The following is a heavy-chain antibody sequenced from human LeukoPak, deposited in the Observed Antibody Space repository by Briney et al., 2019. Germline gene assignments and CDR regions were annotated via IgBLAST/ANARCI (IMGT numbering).Heavy chain of an antibody. CDR2: MNPNSGNT. D-gene: IGHD5-12*01. V-gene: IGHV1-8*01. Sequence: ASVKVSCKASGYTFTSYDTNWVRQATGQGLEWMGWMNPNSGNTGYAQKFQGRVTMTRNTSISTAYMELSSLRSEDTAVYYCARGVSGYDYAYYYYYYMDVWGKGTTVTVSS. J-gene: IGHJ6*03. CDR1: GYTFTSYD. CDR3: ARGVSGYDYAYYYYYYMDV.